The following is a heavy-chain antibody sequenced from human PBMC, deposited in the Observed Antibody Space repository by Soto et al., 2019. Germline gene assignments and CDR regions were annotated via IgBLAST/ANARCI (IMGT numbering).Heavy chain of an antibody. CDR2: ISPSGGTT. CDR1: GFTFSDFA. CDR3: AKYPFNWNYGGSY. V-gene: IGHV3-23*01. J-gene: IGHJ4*02. D-gene: IGHD1-7*01. Sequence: PGGSLRLSCAASGFTFSDFAMSWVRQAPGKGLEWVSGISPSGGTTNYADSVKGRFTISRDNSKNTLYLQVNSLRAEDTALYYYAKYPFNWNYGGSYWGPGTLVTVSS.